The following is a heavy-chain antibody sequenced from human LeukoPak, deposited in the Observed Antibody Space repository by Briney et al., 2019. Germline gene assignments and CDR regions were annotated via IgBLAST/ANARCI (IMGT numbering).Heavy chain of an antibody. J-gene: IGHJ4*02. V-gene: IGHV1-2*02. D-gene: IGHD3-10*01. CDR1: GYTFTGYY. CDR2: INPNSGGT. CDR3: ARESPYYYGSGSFGY. Sequence: ASVKVSCKASGYTFTGYYMHWVRQAPGQGLEWMGWINPNSGGTNYAQKFQGRVTMTRDTSISTAYMELSRLRSDDTAVYYCARESPYYYGSGSFGYWGQGTLVTVSS.